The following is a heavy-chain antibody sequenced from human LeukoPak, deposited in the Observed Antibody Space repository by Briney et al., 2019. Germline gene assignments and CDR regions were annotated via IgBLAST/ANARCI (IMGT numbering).Heavy chain of an antibody. J-gene: IGHJ4*02. V-gene: IGHV3-23*01. CDR1: GFTFSSHA. CDR2: IGGSGKNT. Sequence: QPGGSLRLSCAASGFTFSSHAMSWVRQAPGKGLEWVSSIGGSGKNTFYADAVKGRFTIPRDNSKDTLYLQMNSLRAEDTAVYYCAKDLETINPTMDWGQGTLVTVSS. D-gene: IGHD3-10*01. CDR3: AKDLETINPTMD.